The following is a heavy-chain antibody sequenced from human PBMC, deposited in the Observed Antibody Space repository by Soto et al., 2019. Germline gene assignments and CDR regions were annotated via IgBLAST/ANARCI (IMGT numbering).Heavy chain of an antibody. CDR3: TRGPRATSAGTSAH. Sequence: GGSLRLSCAASGFTFSSYAMSWVRQAPGKGLEWVSAVTPSGVSTYSADSVKGRFTISRDNAKDTLYLQMNDLRAEDSALYHCTRGPRATSAGTSAHWGQGTLVTVSS. V-gene: IGHV3-23*01. J-gene: IGHJ4*02. CDR1: GFTFSSYA. CDR2: VTPSGVST. D-gene: IGHD6-13*01.